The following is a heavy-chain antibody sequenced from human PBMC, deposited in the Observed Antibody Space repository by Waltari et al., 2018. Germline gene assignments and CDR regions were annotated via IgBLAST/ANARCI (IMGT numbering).Heavy chain of an antibody. CDR1: GGTFRRYA. CDR2: IIPILGIA. D-gene: IGHD6-13*01. CDR3: AREDSSSWQKPFDY. Sequence: QVQLVQSGAEVKKPGSSVKVSCKAAGGTFRRYAISWVRQAPGQGLEWMGGIIPILGIANYAQKFQGRVTITADKSTSTAYMELSSLRSEDTAVYYCAREDSSSWQKPFDYWGQGTLVTVSS. J-gene: IGHJ4*02. V-gene: IGHV1-69*10.